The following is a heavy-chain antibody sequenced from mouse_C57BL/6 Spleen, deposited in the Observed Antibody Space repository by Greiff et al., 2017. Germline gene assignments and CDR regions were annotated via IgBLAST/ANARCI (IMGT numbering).Heavy chain of an antibody. CDR2: IYPGSGNT. CDR1: GYSFTSYY. J-gene: IGHJ4*01. D-gene: IGHD4-1*02. CDR3: AQMGDNYAMDY. Sequence: VQLQQSGPELVKPGASVKISCKASGYSFTSYYIHWVKQRPGQGLEWIGWIYPGSGNTKYNEKFKGKATLTADTSSSTAYMQLSSLTSEDSAVYYCAQMGDNYAMDYWGQGTSVTVSS. V-gene: IGHV1-66*01.